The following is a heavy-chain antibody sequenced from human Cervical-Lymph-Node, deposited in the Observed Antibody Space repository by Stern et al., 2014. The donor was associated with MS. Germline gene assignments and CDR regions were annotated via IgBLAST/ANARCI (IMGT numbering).Heavy chain of an antibody. J-gene: IGHJ1*01. CDR1: GGSVSPSRYY. CDR2: VYYSWST. Sequence: QEQLQESGPGLVKPSETLSLTCSVSGGSVSPSRYYWGWIRQPPGKGLEWIGSVYYSWSTYYKPSLKSRVTIYVDTSKNQFSLKLSSVTAADTAVYYCARHLVVAAELEYFQHWGQGTLVTVSS. V-gene: IGHV4-39*01. CDR3: ARHLVVAAELEYFQH. D-gene: IGHD2-15*01.